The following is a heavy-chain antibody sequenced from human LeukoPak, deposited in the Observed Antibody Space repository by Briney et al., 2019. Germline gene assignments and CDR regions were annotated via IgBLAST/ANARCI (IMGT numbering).Heavy chain of an antibody. CDR2: ISSSSSTI. Sequence: PGRSLRLSCAASGFTFSSYGMHWVRQAPGKGLEWVSYISSSSSTIYYADSVKGRFTISRDNSKNTLYLQMNSLRAEDTAVYYCAKDLLGGAFDYWGQGTLVTVSS. CDR3: AKDLLGGAFDY. J-gene: IGHJ4*02. D-gene: IGHD2-21*01. V-gene: IGHV3-48*01. CDR1: GFTFSSYG.